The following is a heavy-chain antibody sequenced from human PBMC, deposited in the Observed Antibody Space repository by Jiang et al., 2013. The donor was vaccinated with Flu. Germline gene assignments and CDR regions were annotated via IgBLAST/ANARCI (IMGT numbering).Heavy chain of an antibody. CDR2: IWYDGSNK. CDR3: ASLGLFIAAAPGYYYGMDV. J-gene: IGHJ6*02. Sequence: GGGVVQPGRSLRLSCAASGFTFSSYGMHWVRQAPGKGLEWVAVIWYDGSNKYYADSVKGRFTISRDNSKNTLYLQMNSLRAEDTAVYYCASLGLFIAAAPGYYYGMDVWGQGTTVTVSS. D-gene: IGHD6-13*01. CDR1: GFTFSSYG. V-gene: IGHV3-33*01.